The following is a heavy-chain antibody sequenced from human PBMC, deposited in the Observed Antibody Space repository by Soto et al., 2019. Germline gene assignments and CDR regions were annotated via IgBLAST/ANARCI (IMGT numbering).Heavy chain of an antibody. CDR3: ARGPSGDKVDY. Sequence: QVQLQESGPGVVEPSQTLSLTCTVSGGSINNNGYFWSWIRQPPGSGLEWIGHIYNSGSTYSNPSLKQRLTISVDTSKNQFSLKLSSVTAADTAVYYCARGPSGDKVDYWGQGTLVTVSS. CDR1: GGSINNNGYF. V-gene: IGHV4-30-4*01. D-gene: IGHD1-26*01. J-gene: IGHJ4*02. CDR2: IYNSGST.